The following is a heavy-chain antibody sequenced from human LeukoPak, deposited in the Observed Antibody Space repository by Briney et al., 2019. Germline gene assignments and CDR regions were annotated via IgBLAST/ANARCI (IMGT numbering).Heavy chain of an antibody. V-gene: IGHV3-33*08. Sequence: GGSLRLSCAASGFTFSSYGMHWVRQAPGKGLEWVAVIWYDGSNKYYADSVKGRFTISRDNSKNTLYLQMNSLRAEDTAVYYCGRDGPPHHSSSAYYFDYWGQGTLVTVSS. CDR1: GFTFSSYG. J-gene: IGHJ4*02. D-gene: IGHD6-13*01. CDR3: GRDGPPHHSSSAYYFDY. CDR2: IWYDGSNK.